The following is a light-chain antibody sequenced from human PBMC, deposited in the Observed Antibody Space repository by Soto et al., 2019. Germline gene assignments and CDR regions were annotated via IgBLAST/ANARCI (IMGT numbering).Light chain of an antibody. CDR2: EGS. CDR1: SSDVGSYNL. Sequence: QSALTQPASGSGSPGQSITISCTGTSSDVGSYNLVSWYQQHPGKAPKLMIYEGSKRPSGVSNRFSGSKSGNTASLTISGLQAEDEADYYCCSYAGSDVVFGGGTKLTVL. CDR3: CSYAGSDVV. J-gene: IGLJ2*01. V-gene: IGLV2-23*01.